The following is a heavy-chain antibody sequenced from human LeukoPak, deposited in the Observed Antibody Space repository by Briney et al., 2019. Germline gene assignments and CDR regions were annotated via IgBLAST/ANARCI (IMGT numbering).Heavy chain of an antibody. CDR2: ISSSSSYI. CDR1: GFTFSSYS. V-gene: IGHV3-21*01. Sequence: GGSLRLSCAASGFTFSSYSMNWVRQAPGKGLEWVSSISSSSSYICYADSVKGRSTISRDNAKNSLYLQMNSLRAEDTAVYYCARELDYYDSSGYSGLYYFDYWGQGTLVTVSS. CDR3: ARELDYYDSSGYSGLYYFDY. J-gene: IGHJ4*02. D-gene: IGHD3-22*01.